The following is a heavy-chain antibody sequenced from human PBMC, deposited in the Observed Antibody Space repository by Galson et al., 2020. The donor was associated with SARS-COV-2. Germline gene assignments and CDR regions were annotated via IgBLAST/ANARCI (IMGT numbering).Heavy chain of an antibody. Sequence: GGSLRLSCAASGFTFSSYDMHWVRQATGKGLEWVSAIGTAGDTYYPGSVKGRFTISRENAKNSLYLQMNSLRAGDTAVYYCARAYYYGSGSYYNVGYYYYGMDVWGQGTTVTVSS. J-gene: IGHJ6*02. CDR2: IGTAGDT. V-gene: IGHV3-13*01. CDR1: GFTFSSYD. D-gene: IGHD3-10*01. CDR3: ARAYYYGSGSYYNVGYYYYGMDV.